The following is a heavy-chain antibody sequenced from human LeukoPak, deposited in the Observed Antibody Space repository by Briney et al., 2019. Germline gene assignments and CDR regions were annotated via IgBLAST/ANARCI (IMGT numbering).Heavy chain of an antibody. D-gene: IGHD1-26*01. Sequence: SGTLSLTCAVSGGSISSSNWWSWVRQPPGKGLEWIGEIYHSGSTNYNPSLKSRVTISVDKSKNQFSLELSSVTAADTAVYYCARDRIVGATHAFDIWGQGTMVTVSS. CDR1: GGSISSSNW. CDR3: ARDRIVGATHAFDI. V-gene: IGHV4-4*02. CDR2: IYHSGST. J-gene: IGHJ3*02.